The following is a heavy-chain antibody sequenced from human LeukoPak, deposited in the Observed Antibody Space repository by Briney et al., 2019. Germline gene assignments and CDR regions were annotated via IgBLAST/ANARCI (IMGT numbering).Heavy chain of an antibody. CDR1: GFTATSTY. J-gene: IGHJ4*02. Sequence: GGSLTLSCVPAGFTATSTYITWVSPVAERGLELVSIIHISGSTYYADSVRGRFTISRDNSKNTVYLQMNSLRADDTAVYYCARAVEYLPLDYWGQGTLVAVSS. V-gene: IGHV3-66*01. CDR3: ARAVEYLPLDY. CDR2: IHISGST. D-gene: IGHD2/OR15-2a*01.